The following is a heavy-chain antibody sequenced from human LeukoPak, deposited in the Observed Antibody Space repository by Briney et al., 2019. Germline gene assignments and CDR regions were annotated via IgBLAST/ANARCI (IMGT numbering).Heavy chain of an antibody. CDR1: GFTFSNYT. J-gene: IGHJ4*02. CDR3: ARGQFRIDY. V-gene: IGHV3-48*01. Sequence: PGGSLRLSCAASGFTFSNYTMNWVRQAPGKGLEWISYISTSSSTIYYADSVKGRFTIYRDNAKNSLFLQMNSLTAEDTAVYYCARGQFRIDYWGQVTLVTVSS. CDR2: ISTSSSTI. D-gene: IGHD5-24*01.